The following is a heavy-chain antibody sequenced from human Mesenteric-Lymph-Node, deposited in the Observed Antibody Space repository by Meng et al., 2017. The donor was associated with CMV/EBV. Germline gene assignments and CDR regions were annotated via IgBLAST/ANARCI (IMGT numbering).Heavy chain of an antibody. CDR3: AKGEGVVVVAASKRAHDY. V-gene: IGHV3-21*01. Sequence: GESLKISCAASGFTFSSYSMNWVRQAPGKGLEWVSSISSSSSYIYYADSVKGRFTISRDNAKNSLYLQMNSLGAEDTAVYYCAKGEGVVVVAASKRAHDYWGQGTLVTVSS. CDR1: GFTFSSYS. J-gene: IGHJ4*02. D-gene: IGHD2-15*01. CDR2: ISSSSSYI.